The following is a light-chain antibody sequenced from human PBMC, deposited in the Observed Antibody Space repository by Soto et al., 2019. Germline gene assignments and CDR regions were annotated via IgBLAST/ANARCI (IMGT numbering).Light chain of an antibody. CDR1: SSDVGAYNS. J-gene: IGLJ3*02. CDR2: EVS. V-gene: IGLV2-8*01. CDR3: CSYAGSNIWV. Sequence: QSVLTQPPSASGSPGRSVTISCSGTSSDVGAYNSVSWYQQHPGKAPKLMIYEVSKRPSGVPDRFSGSKSGNSASLTVSGLQAEDEADYYCCSYAGSNIWVFGGGTKLTVL.